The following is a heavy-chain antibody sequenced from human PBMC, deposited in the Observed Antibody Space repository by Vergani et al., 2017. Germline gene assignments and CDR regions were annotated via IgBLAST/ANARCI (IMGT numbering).Heavy chain of an antibody. CDR3: ARSPSGSSWSAGGMDV. D-gene: IGHD6-13*01. J-gene: IGHJ6*02. CDR1: GYTFTGYY. V-gene: IGHV1-2*02. Sequence: QVPLVQSGAEVKKPGASVKVSCKASGYTFTGYYMHWVRQAPGQGLEWMGWINPNSGGTNYAQKFQGRVTMTRDTSISTAYMELSRLRSDDTAVYYCARSPSGSSWSAGGMDVWGQGTTVTVSS. CDR2: INPNSGGT.